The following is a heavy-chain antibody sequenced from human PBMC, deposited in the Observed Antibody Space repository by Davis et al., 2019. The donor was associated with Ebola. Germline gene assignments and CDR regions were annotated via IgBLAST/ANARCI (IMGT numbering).Heavy chain of an antibody. J-gene: IGHJ6*02. D-gene: IGHD3-10*01. CDR3: ARQFIMGYYFYYAMDV. Sequence: ASVKVSCKASGYTFTSYVISWVRQAPGQGLEWMGWISAYNGDTNYAQKLQGRVTMTTDPSTSPAYMELRSLRSDDTAEYYCARQFIMGYYFYYAMDVWGQGTTVTVSS. CDR1: GYTFTSYV. V-gene: IGHV1-18*01. CDR2: ISAYNGDT.